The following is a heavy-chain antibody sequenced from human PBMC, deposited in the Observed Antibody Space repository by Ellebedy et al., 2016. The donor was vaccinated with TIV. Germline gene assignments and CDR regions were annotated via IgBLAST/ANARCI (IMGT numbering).Heavy chain of an antibody. Sequence: AASVKVSCKASGYTFTGYYMHWVRQAPGQGLEWMGWINPNSGGTNYAQKFQGRVTMTRDTSISTAYMELSRLRSDDTAVYYCARAHYYGSGSLHPRPYYYGMDVWGQGTTVTVSS. CDR1: GYTFTGYY. CDR2: INPNSGGT. V-gene: IGHV1-2*02. D-gene: IGHD3-10*01. J-gene: IGHJ6*02. CDR3: ARAHYYGSGSLHPRPYYYGMDV.